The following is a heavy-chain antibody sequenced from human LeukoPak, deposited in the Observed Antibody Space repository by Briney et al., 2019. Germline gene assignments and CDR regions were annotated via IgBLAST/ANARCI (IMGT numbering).Heavy chain of an antibody. CDR2: ISSSGSTI. Sequence: PGGSLRLSCAASGFTVSDYSMSWVRQAPGKGLEWVSYISSSGSTIYYADSVKGRFTISRDNAKNSLYLQMNSLRAEDAALYFCARDPYSGSYGPYYYYYMDVWGKGTTVTISS. CDR1: GFTVSDYS. J-gene: IGHJ6*03. D-gene: IGHD1-26*01. CDR3: ARDPYSGSYGPYYYYYMDV. V-gene: IGHV3-11*04.